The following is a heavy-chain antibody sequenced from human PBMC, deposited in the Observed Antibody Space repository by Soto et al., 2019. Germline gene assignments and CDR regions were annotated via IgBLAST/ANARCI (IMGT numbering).Heavy chain of an antibody. J-gene: IGHJ6*03. CDR2: MNPNSGNT. V-gene: IGHV1-8*01. Sequence: QVQLVQSGAEVKKPGASVKVSCKASGYTFTSYDINWVRQATGQGLEWMGWMNPNSGNTGYAQKFQGRVTMTRNTSISTAYMELSSLRSEDTAVYSCARTAYGDYYYYMDVWGKGTTVTVSS. CDR1: GYTFTSYD. CDR3: ARTAYGDYYYYMDV. D-gene: IGHD4-17*01.